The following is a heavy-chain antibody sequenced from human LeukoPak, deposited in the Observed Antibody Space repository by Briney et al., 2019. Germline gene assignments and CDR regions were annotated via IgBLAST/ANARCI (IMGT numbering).Heavy chain of an antibody. V-gene: IGHV3-7*01. J-gene: IGHJ3*02. CDR3: AKGSSRPPNAFDI. CDR2: IRQDGSEK. Sequence: GGSLRLSCTASGFTFSGHWMSWVRQAPGKGLEWVASIRQDGSEKHYVDSVEGRFIISRDNAKNSLHLQMNSLRAEDTAVYYCAKGSSRPPNAFDIWGQGTLVTVSS. D-gene: IGHD6-6*01. CDR1: GFTFSGHW.